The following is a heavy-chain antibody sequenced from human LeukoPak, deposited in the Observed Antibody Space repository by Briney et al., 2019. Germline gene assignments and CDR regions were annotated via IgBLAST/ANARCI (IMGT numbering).Heavy chain of an antibody. J-gene: IGHJ4*02. D-gene: IGHD2/OR15-2a*01. CDR3: ARVGTSTYPLDY. CDR1: GGSITSYC. V-gene: IGHV4-59*01. Sequence: SETLSLTCTVSGGSITSYCWTWIRQPPGKGLEWIGYMCYSGSTKYNPSLKSRATISADTSKNQFSLKLNSVTTADTAVYYCARVGTSTYPLDYWGQGTLVTVSS. CDR2: MCYSGST.